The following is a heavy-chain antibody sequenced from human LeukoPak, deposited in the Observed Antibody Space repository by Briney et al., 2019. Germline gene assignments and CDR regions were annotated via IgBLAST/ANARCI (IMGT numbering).Heavy chain of an antibody. J-gene: IGHJ3*02. Sequence: ASVKVSCKASGYTFTSYDINLVRQATGQGLEWMGWMNPNSGNTGYAQKFQGRVTMTRNTSISTAYMELSSLRSEDTAVYYCARVSAFGGVIVLVRDAFDIWGQGTMVTVSS. CDR3: ARVSAFGGVIVLVRDAFDI. D-gene: IGHD3-16*02. V-gene: IGHV1-8*01. CDR1: GYTFTSYD. CDR2: MNPNSGNT.